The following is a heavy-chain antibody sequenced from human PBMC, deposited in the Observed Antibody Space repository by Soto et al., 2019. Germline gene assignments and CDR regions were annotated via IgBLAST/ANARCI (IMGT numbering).Heavy chain of an antibody. CDR3: AGASGYGVGAFDI. V-gene: IGHV1-18*01. J-gene: IGHJ3*02. CDR2: ISAYSGNK. D-gene: IGHD4-17*01. Sequence: QVQLVQSGAEVKKPGASVKVSCKASGYTFNNYGVSWVRQAPGQGLEWMGWISAYSGNKNYAQKLQDRVTMTTDTSTSTASLELRGLRSDDTAVYYRAGASGYGVGAFDIWGQGTMVTVSS. CDR1: GYTFNNYG.